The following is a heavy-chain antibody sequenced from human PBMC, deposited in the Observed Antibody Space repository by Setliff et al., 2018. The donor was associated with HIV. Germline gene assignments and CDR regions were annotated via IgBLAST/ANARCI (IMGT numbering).Heavy chain of an antibody. D-gene: IGHD4-17*01. CDR1: GYIFTSYG. CDR2: ISAYIGNT. J-gene: IGHJ4*02. V-gene: IGHV1-18*01. Sequence: ASVKVSCKASGYIFTSYGITWVRQAPGQGLEWMGWISAYIGNTNYAQKLQGRVTMTTDTSTSTAYMELRSLRSDDTAVYYCARINDYGGNEGYFDYWGQGTLVTV. CDR3: ARINDYGGNEGYFDY.